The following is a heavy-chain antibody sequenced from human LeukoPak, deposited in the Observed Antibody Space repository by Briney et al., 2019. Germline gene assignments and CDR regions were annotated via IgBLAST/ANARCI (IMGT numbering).Heavy chain of an antibody. D-gene: IGHD3-10*01. CDR1: GFTVSNKY. CDR3: AKDSAFYYIDV. V-gene: IGHV3-53*05. J-gene: IGHJ6*03. CDR2: IYSDGRT. Sequence: GGSLRLSCAASGFTVSNKYMTWVRQAPGKGLEWVSLIYSDGRTYYADSVKGRFTISRDNSKNTLYLQMNSLKGDDTAVYYCAKDSAFYYIDVWGKGTTVIISS.